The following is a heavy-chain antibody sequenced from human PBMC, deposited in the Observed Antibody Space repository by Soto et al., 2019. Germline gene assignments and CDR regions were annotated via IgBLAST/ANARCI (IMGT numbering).Heavy chain of an antibody. D-gene: IGHD6-13*01. CDR1: GFTFSSCC. V-gene: IGHV3-7*01. CDR2: IKQEGSEE. Sequence: EVQLVESGGGLVQPGGSLRLSGVDPGFTFSSCCLSWVRQAPLKVLEWVGNIKQEGSEENYADSVKGRLTISRDNAKNSVDLQMNSLRVEDRGVYYCARIAASGRGGDVWGQGTTVVVSS. J-gene: IGHJ6*02. CDR3: ARIAASGRGGDV.